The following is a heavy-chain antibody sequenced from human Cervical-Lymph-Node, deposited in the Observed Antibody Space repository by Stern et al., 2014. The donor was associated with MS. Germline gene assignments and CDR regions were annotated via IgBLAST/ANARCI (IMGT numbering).Heavy chain of an antibody. Sequence: EVHLVESGGDLVQPGGSLRLSWAASGFTFNKHAMNWVRQAPGQGLEWVSSISRRGGSLYYADSVKGRVTISRDNSENTQYLQMHSLRAEDTAIYYCAKQYFDSSGYSYYYGMDVWGQGTTVTVSS. CDR1: GFTFNKHA. CDR3: AKQYFDSSGYSYYYGMDV. J-gene: IGHJ6*02. V-gene: IGHV3-23*04. D-gene: IGHD3-22*01. CDR2: ISRRGGSL.